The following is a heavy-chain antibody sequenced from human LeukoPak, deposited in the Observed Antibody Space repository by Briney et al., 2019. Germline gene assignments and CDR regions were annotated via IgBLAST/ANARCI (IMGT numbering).Heavy chain of an antibody. J-gene: IGHJ4*02. CDR3: ARDQSGGYFDY. V-gene: IGHV4-34*01. Sequence: SETLSLTCVLYGGSFSGYYWSWIRQPPGKGLEWIGEINHSGSTNYNPSLKSRVTISVDTSKNQFSLKLSSVTAADTAVYYCARDQSGGYFDYWGQGTLVTVSS. CDR2: INHSGST. D-gene: IGHD3-10*01. CDR1: GGSFSGYY.